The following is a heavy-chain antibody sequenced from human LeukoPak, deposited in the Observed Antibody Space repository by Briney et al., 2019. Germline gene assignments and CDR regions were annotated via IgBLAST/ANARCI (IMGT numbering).Heavy chain of an antibody. D-gene: IGHD4-17*01. CDR1: GFTFSTYT. V-gene: IGHV3-21*01. CDR2: ITSSSSNT. Sequence: GGSLRLSCAASGFTFSTYTMNWVRQAPGKGLEWVSSITSSSSNTFYADSVKGRFTLSRDNAKNSLYLQMSSLRAEDTAVNYCARDGDYVFDYWGQGTLVTVSS. J-gene: IGHJ4*02. CDR3: ARDGDYVFDY.